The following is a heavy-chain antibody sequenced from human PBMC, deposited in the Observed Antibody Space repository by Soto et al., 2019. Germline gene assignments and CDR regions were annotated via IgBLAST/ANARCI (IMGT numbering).Heavy chain of an antibody. CDR2: IYYSGST. J-gene: IGHJ6*02. CDR1: GGSISSGDYY. Sequence: QVQLQESGPGLVKPSQTLSLTCTVSGGSISSGDYYWSWIRQPPGKGLEWIGYIYYSGSTYYNPSLKSRVTIAVDTSKNQFSLKLSSVTAADTAVYYCARDVYSNYRGRYYCMDVWGQGTTVTVSS. D-gene: IGHD4-4*01. CDR3: ARDVYSNYRGRYYCMDV. V-gene: IGHV4-30-4*01.